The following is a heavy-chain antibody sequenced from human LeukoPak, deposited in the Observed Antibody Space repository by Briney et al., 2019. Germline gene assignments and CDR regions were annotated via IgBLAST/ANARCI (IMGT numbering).Heavy chain of an antibody. Sequence: GGSLRLSCAASGFTFSSYAMSWVRQAPGKGLEWVGRIKNNADGGTTDYAAPVKGRFTISRDDSKNTLYLQMDSLKIEDTAVYYCTTVGLEYSYIWGQGTMVTVSS. D-gene: IGHD2-15*01. J-gene: IGHJ3*02. CDR1: GFTFSSYA. CDR2: IKNNADGGTT. V-gene: IGHV3-15*01. CDR3: TTVGLEYSYI.